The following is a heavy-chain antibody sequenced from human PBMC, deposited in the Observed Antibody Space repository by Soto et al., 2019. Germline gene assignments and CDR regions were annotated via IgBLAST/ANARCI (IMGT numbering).Heavy chain of an antibody. D-gene: IGHD2-2*01. J-gene: IGHJ5*02. CDR2: ISYDGSNK. Sequence: GGSLRLSCAASGFTFSSYAMHWVRQAPGKGLEWVAVISYDGSNKYYADSVEGRFTISRDNSKNTLYLQMNSLRAEDTAVYYCARAWGPAIFSWFDPWGQGTPVTVSS. V-gene: IGHV3-30*14. CDR3: ARAWGPAIFSWFDP. CDR1: GFTFSSYA.